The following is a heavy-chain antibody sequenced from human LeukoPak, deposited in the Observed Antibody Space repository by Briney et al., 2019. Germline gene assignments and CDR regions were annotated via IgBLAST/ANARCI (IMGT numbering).Heavy chain of an antibody. J-gene: IGHJ4*02. D-gene: IGHD3-9*01. CDR3: AKPRYFDWLLSPAAFDY. CDR1: GFTFDDYA. V-gene: IGHV3-43*02. Sequence: GGSLRLSCAASGFTFDDYAMHWVRQAPGKGLEWVSLISGDGGSTYYADSVKGRFTISRDNSKNSLYPQMNSLRTEDTALYYCAKPRYFDWLLSPAAFDYWGQGTLVTVSS. CDR2: ISGDGGST.